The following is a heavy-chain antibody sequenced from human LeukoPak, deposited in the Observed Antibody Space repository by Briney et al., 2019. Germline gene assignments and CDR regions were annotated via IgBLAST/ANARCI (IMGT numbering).Heavy chain of an antibody. CDR2: ISYDGNNN. D-gene: IGHD5-18*01. Sequence: GMSLRLSCAASGFTFSSYGMHWVRQAPGKGLEWVAVISYDGNNNYYADSVKGRFTISRDNSRNTLYLQMNSLRAEDTAVYYCSRYTYGLPIFDYWGQGTLVTVSS. CDR1: GFTFSSYG. V-gene: IGHV3-30*03. J-gene: IGHJ4*02. CDR3: SRYTYGLPIFDY.